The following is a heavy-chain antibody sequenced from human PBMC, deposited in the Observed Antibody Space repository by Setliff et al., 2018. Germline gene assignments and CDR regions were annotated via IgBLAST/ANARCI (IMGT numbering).Heavy chain of an antibody. CDR3: ARDRYYGSGGYYNYFDK. J-gene: IGHJ4*02. CDR1: GDSISSGNFY. Sequence: SETLSLTCSVSGDSISSGNFYWTWIRQPAGKGLEWIGHIYTTGRTDYNPSLKSRVTISLDTPKNQFSLKLTSVTAADTAVYYCARDRYYGSGGYYNYFDKWGQGSLVTVSS. CDR2: IYTTGRT. V-gene: IGHV4-61*09. D-gene: IGHD3-10*01.